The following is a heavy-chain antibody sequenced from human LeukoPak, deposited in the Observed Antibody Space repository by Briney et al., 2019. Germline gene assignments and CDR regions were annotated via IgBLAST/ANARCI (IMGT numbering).Heavy chain of an antibody. V-gene: IGHV3-48*04. Sequence: GGSLRPSCAASGFTFSSYSMNWVRQAPGKGLEWVSYISSSSSTIYYADSVKGRFTISRDNAKNSLYLQMNSLRAEDTAVYYCARDEYGDPDYWGQGTLVTVSS. J-gene: IGHJ4*02. CDR2: ISSSSSTI. CDR1: GFTFSSYS. CDR3: ARDEYGDPDY. D-gene: IGHD4-17*01.